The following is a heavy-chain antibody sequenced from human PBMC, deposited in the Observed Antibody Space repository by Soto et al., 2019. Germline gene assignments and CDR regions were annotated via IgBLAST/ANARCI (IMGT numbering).Heavy chain of an antibody. D-gene: IGHD3-10*01. CDR2: ISGSGGST. V-gene: IGHV3-23*01. Sequence: EVQLLESGGGLAQPGGSLRLSCVASGFTFSNYVITWVRQAPGKGLEWVSAISGSGGSTFYADSVQGGFTITRDNPKNTPYPQMTSLRGEDPAVYYSAVRGLVGTWFAPWGQGTLVTVSS. J-gene: IGHJ5*02. CDR3: AVRGLVGTWFAP. CDR1: GFTFSNYV.